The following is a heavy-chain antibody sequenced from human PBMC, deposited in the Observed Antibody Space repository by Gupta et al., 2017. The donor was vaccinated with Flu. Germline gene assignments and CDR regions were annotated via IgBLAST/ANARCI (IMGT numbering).Heavy chain of an antibody. J-gene: IGHJ6*03. Sequence: SNFGMSWVRQAPGKGLECVSAISHSEGSTYYADSVKGRFTISRDKSKNTLVLQMNSLRDEDTAVYYCAKGPYYMDVWGKGTTVTVSS. CDR2: ISHSEGST. CDR3: AKGPYYMDV. V-gene: IGHV3-23*01. CDR1: SNFG.